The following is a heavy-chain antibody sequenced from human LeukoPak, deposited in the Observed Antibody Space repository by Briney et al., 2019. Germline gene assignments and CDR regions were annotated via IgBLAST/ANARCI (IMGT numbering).Heavy chain of an antibody. V-gene: IGHV4-61*05. CDR3: ARGRSSSWYYYYMDV. D-gene: IGHD6-13*01. CDR2: IYTSGST. J-gene: IGHJ6*03. Sequence: PSETLSLTCTVSGGSISTSSYYWGWVRQPPGKGLEWIGRIYTSGSTNYNPSLKSRVTMSVDTSKNQFSLKLSSVTAADTAVYYCARGRSSSWYYYYMDVWGKGTTVTISS. CDR1: GGSISTSSYY.